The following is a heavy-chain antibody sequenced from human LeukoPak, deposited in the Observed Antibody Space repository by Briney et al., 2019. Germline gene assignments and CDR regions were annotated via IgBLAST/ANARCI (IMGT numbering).Heavy chain of an antibody. CDR2: IYSGGST. Sequence: GGSLRLSCAASGFTVSSNYMSWVRQAPGKGLEWVSVIYSGGSTYYADSVKGRFTISRDNSKNTLYLQMNSLRAEDTAVYYCAKDLQQLVPHSWFDPWGQGTLVTVSS. D-gene: IGHD6-13*01. CDR3: AKDLQQLVPHSWFDP. J-gene: IGHJ5*02. V-gene: IGHV3-53*01. CDR1: GFTVSSNY.